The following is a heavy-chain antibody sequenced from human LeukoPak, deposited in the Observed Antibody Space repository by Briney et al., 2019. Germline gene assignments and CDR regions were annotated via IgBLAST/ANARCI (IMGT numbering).Heavy chain of an antibody. J-gene: IGHJ6*03. CDR2: ISYDGSNK. Sequence: GGSLRLSCAASGFTFSSYGMHWVRQAPGKGLEWVAVISYDGSNKYYADSVKGRFTISRDNSKNTLYLQMNSLRAEDTAVYYCARGDYGSGSPYYYYYMDVWGKGTTVTISS. V-gene: IGHV3-30*03. D-gene: IGHD3-10*01. CDR3: ARGDYGSGSPYYYYYMDV. CDR1: GFTFSSYG.